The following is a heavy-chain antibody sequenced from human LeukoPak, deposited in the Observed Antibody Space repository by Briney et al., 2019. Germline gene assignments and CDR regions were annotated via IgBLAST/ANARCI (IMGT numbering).Heavy chain of an antibody. CDR3: VSPMIRGVTTYFDF. J-gene: IGHJ4*02. V-gene: IGHV3-23*01. CDR2: ISGSGGST. CDR1: GFTFSSYA. Sequence: GGSLRLSCAASGFTFSSYAMSWVRQAPGKGLEWVSAISGSGGSTYYADSVKGRFTISRDNSKNTLYLEMNSLRAEDTAVYYCVSPMIRGVTTYFDFWGQGTLVTVSS. D-gene: IGHD3-10*01.